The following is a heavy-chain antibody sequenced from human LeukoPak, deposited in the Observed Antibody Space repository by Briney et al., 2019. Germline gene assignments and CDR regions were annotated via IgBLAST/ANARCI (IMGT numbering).Heavy chain of an antibody. CDR2: ISYDGSNK. J-gene: IGHJ5*02. D-gene: IGHD6-13*01. CDR3: AGDRSWLTFDP. V-gene: IGHV3-30-3*01. CDR1: GFTFSSYA. Sequence: GRSLRLSCAASGFTFSSYAMHWVRRAPGKGLEWVAVISYDGSNKYYADSVKGRFTISRDNSKNTLYLQMNSLRAEDTAVYYCAGDRSWLTFDPWGQGTLVTVSS.